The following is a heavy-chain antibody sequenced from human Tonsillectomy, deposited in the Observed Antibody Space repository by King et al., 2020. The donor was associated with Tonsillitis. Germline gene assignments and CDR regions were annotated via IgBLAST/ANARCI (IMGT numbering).Heavy chain of an antibody. J-gene: IGHJ4*02. CDR2: FGTANET. Sequence: VQLVESGGGLVQPGGSLRLSCAASGFTFSDYDMHWVRQAPGKGLEWVSAFGTANETHYPASVKGRFTIPRDNAKNYLYLQMNALRADDTAVYYFARGSNWGSFELNLWGQGTLVTVSS. CDR3: ARGSNWGSFELNL. V-gene: IGHV3-13*01. CDR1: GFTFSDYD. D-gene: IGHD7-27*01.